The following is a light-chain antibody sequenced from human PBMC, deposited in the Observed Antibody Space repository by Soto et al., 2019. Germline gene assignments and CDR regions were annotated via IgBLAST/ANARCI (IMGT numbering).Light chain of an antibody. CDR1: SSNIGTNN. J-gene: IGLJ2*01. V-gene: IGLV1-44*01. Sequence: QPVLTQPPSASGTPGQRVTISCSGSSSNIGTNNVNWYQQVPGTAPKLLIYSNSQRPSGVPDRFSGSRSATSASLAISWLQSEDEADYYCAEWDDSLNGRVFGGGTKLTVL. CDR3: AEWDDSLNGRV. CDR2: SNS.